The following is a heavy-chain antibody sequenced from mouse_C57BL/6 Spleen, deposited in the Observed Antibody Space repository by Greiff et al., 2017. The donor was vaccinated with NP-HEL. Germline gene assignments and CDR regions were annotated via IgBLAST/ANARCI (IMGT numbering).Heavy chain of an antibody. CDR3: ARLGSYRGYYAMDY. V-gene: IGHV1-7*01. CDR2: INPSSGYT. CDR1: GYTFTSYW. J-gene: IGHJ4*01. Sequence: QVQLQESGAELAKPGASVKLSCKASGYTFTSYWMHWVKQRPGQGLEWIGYINPSSGYTKYNQKFKDKAKLTADKSSSTAYMQLSSLTYEDSAVYYCARLGSYRGYYAMDYWGQGTSVTVSS. D-gene: IGHD3-1*01.